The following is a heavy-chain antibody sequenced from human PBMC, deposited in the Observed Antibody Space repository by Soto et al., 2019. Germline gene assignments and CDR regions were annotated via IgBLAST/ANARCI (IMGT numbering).Heavy chain of an antibody. CDR3: ARGGTYYDFWSGYYGYYYYGMDV. V-gene: IGHV1-8*01. D-gene: IGHD3-3*01. J-gene: IGHJ6*02. Sequence: QVQLVQSGAEVKKPGASVKVSCKASGYTFTSYDINWVRQATGQGLEWMGWMNPNSGNTSYAQKFQGRVTMTRNTSISTAYIELSSLRSEDTAVYYCARGGTYYDFWSGYYGYYYYGMDVWGQGTTVTVSS. CDR2: MNPNSGNT. CDR1: GYTFTSYD.